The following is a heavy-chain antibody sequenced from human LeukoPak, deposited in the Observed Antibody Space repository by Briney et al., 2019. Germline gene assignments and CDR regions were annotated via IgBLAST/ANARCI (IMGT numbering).Heavy chain of an antibody. CDR1: GFTFSSNY. D-gene: IGHD3-10*01. CDR2: IYSGGST. CDR3: ARDRFGVVRGFDY. J-gene: IGHJ4*02. V-gene: IGHV3-66*01. Sequence: GGSLRLSCAASGFTFSSNYMSWVRQAPGKGLEWVSVIYSGGSTYSAASVKGRFTISRDNSKNTLYLQMNSLRAEDTAVYYCARDRFGVVRGFDYWGQGTLVTVSS.